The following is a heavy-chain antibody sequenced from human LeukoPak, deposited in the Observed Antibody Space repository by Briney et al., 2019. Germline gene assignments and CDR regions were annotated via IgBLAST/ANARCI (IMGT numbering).Heavy chain of an antibody. CDR2: INPSGGST. D-gene: IGHD1-26*01. Sequence: GASVKVSCKASGYTFTCYYMHWVRQAPGQGLEWMGIINPSGGSTSYAQKFQGRVTMTRDTSTSTVYMELSSLRSEDTAVYYCAREEGAMNFDYWGQGTLVTVSS. CDR3: AREEGAMNFDY. V-gene: IGHV1-46*01. CDR1: GYTFTCYY. J-gene: IGHJ4*02.